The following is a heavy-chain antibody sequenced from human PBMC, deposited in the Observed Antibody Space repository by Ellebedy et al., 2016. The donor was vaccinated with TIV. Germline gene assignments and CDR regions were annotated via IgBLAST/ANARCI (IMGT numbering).Heavy chain of an antibody. CDR1: GFTFSSYS. V-gene: IGHV3-21*04. J-gene: IGHJ4*02. CDR2: IGSSNSYI. D-gene: IGHD3-10*01. CDR3: AKDGPPMVRGVIYYFDY. Sequence: GESLKISXAASGFTFSSYSMNWVRQAPGKGLEWVSSIGSSNSYIFYADSVKGRFTISRDNAKNSLYLQMNSLRAEDTALYYCAKDGPPMVRGVIYYFDYWGQGTLVTVSS.